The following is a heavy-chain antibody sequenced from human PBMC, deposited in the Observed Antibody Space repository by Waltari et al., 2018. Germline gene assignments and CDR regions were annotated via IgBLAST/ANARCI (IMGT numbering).Heavy chain of an antibody. Sequence: VESGGGKVEPGRSLRLCCVGSGFKFDDYGVHWVRQSPGKGLEWVSGISGHSEKRVYAKSVKGRFTMSRDDAKNSVYVEVISPREEDTALYYWAKDSGGWYLAFHYWGQGTQGTVSS. CDR1: GFKFDDYG. J-gene: IGHJ4*02. V-gene: IGHV3-9*01. D-gene: IGHD2-15*01. CDR3: AKDSGGWYLAFHY. CDR2: ISGHSEKR.